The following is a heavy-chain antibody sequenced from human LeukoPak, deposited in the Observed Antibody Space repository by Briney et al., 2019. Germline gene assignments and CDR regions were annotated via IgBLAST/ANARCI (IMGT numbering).Heavy chain of an antibody. D-gene: IGHD5-12*01. V-gene: IGHV3-7*01. CDR3: ARVEYSGWNLEY. J-gene: IGHJ4*02. CDR1: GFSVRSFW. Sequence: GRSLRLSCAASGFSVRSFWMSWVRQAPGKGQEWVANINQGGSGKYYMDSVKGRFTISRDEAKSSLYVQMNSLRDEDTAVYYCARVEYSGWNLEYWGQGTLVTVSS. CDR2: INQGGSGK.